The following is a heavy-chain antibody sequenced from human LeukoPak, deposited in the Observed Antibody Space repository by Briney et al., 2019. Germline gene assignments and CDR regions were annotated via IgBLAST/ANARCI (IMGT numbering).Heavy chain of an antibody. D-gene: IGHD2-2*01. CDR3: AKAGCSSTNCYENY. J-gene: IGHJ4*02. V-gene: IGHV3-74*01. Sequence: GGSLRLSCAASGFTFSSYWMHWVRQAPGKGLVWVSRINSDGSSTSYADSVKGRFTISRDNAKNTLYLQMNSLRAEDTAMYYCAKAGCSSTNCYENYWGQGTLVTVSS. CDR2: INSDGSST. CDR1: GFTFSSYW.